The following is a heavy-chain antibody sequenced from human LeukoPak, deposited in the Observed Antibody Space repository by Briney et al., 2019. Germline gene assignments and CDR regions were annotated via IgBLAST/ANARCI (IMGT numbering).Heavy chain of an antibody. Sequence: ASVKVSCKASGYTFTGYYMHWVRQAPGQGLEWMGIINPGGGSTSYAQKFQGRVTMTRDMSTSTVYMELSSLRSEDTAVYYCARDRGTVTLNYWGQGTLVTVSS. CDR1: GYTFTGYY. CDR2: INPGGGST. D-gene: IGHD4-17*01. V-gene: IGHV1-46*01. J-gene: IGHJ4*02. CDR3: ARDRGTVTLNY.